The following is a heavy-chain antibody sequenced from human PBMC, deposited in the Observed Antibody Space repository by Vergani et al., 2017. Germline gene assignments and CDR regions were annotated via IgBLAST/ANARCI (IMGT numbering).Heavy chain of an antibody. J-gene: IGHJ6*02. CDR2: ISYDGSNK. Sequence: QVQLVESGGGVVQPGRSLRLSCAASGFTFSSYGMHWVRQAPGKGLEWVAVISYDGSNKYYADSVKGRFTIARDNSKNTLYLQMNSLRAEDTAVYYCAKRRDTARYYYYGMDVWGQGTTVTVSS. CDR1: GFTFSSYG. V-gene: IGHV3-30*18. D-gene: IGHD5-18*01. CDR3: AKRRDTARYYYYGMDV.